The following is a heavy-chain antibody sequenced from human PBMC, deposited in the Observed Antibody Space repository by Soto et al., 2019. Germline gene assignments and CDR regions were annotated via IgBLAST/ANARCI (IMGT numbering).Heavy chain of an antibody. CDR2: INPNGGST. V-gene: IGHV1-46*01. CDR1: GYTFTSFY. D-gene: IGHD7-27*01. CDR3: ARGLTSGDY. Sequence: QVQLVQSGAEVKNPGASVKLSCKASGYTFTSFYIHLVRQAPGQGLEWMAIINPNGGSTNYAPNLQGRVTLTRETSTNTVYIELSSLGSEDTAVYYCARGLTSGDYWGQGTLVTVSS. J-gene: IGHJ4*02.